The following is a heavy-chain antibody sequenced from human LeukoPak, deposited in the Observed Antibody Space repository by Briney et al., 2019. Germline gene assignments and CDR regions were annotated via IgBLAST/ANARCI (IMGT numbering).Heavy chain of an antibody. V-gene: IGHV3-9*03. D-gene: IGHD6-19*01. CDR1: GFTFDDYA. J-gene: IGHJ3*02. CDR3: AKDFYSSSTALDI. CDR2: ISWNGRTR. Sequence: GRSLRLSCAASGFTFDDYAMHWVRQAPGKGLEWVSSISWNGRTRGYADSVKGRFTISRDNAENSLYLQMNSLRAEDMALYYCAKDFYSSSTALDIWGQGTMVTVSS.